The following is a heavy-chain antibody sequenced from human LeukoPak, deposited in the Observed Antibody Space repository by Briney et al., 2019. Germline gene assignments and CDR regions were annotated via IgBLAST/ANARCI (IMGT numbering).Heavy chain of an antibody. CDR2: IYYSGST. D-gene: IGHD1-1*01. CDR1: GGSISSSSYY. Sequence: SETLSLTCTVSGGSISSSSYYWGWIRQPPGKGLEWIGSIYYSGSTYYNPSLEGRVTISVDTSKNHFSLKLSSVTAADTAIYYCARDRLQLQSWGQGTLVTVSS. CDR3: ARDRLQLQS. V-gene: IGHV4-39*07. J-gene: IGHJ5*02.